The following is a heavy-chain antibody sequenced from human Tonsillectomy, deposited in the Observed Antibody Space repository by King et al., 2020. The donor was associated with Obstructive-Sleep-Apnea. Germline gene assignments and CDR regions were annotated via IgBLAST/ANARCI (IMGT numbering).Heavy chain of an antibody. Sequence: VQLEESGGGVVQPGRSLRLSCEASGFSFSSYAIHWVRQAPGKGLEWVAVVSYDGSEKKYADSVKGRFTISRDESKNTVSLQMNSLRPEDTAVYYCARWGSRTAMTYWGQGTLVTVS. CDR1: GFSFSSYA. V-gene: IGHV3-30*04. CDR2: VSYDGSEK. J-gene: IGHJ4*02. D-gene: IGHD5-18*01. CDR3: ARWGSRTAMTY.